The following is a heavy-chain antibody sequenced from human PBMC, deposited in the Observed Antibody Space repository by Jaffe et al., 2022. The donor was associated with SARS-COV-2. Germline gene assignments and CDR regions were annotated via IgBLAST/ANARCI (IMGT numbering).Heavy chain of an antibody. CDR1: GFTFSSYA. Sequence: QVQLVESGGGVVQPGRSLRLSCAASGFTFSSYAMHWVRQAPGKGLEWVAVISHDGSNKYYADSVKGRFTISRDNSKNTLYLQMNSLRAEDTAVYYCARDRGPVVGTTQGYSWFDPWGQGTLVTVSS. V-gene: IGHV3-30-3*01. J-gene: IGHJ5*02. CDR3: ARDRGPVVGTTQGYSWFDP. CDR2: ISHDGSNK. D-gene: IGHD1-26*01.